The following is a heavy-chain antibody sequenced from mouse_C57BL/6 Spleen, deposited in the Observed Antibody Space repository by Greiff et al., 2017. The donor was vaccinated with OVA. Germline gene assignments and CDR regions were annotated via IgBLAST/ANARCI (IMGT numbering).Heavy chain of an antibody. V-gene: IGHV1-64*01. CDR2: IHTNSGST. CDR1: GYTFTSYW. D-gene: IGHD2-5*01. CDR3: SRYYSNYAFDY. J-gene: IGHJ2*01. Sequence: QVQLQQPGAELVKPGASVKLSCKASGYTFTSYWMHWVKQRPGQGLEWIGMIHTNSGSTNYNEKFKSKATLTVDKSSSTAYMQLSSLTSSDSSFYSCSRYYSNYAFDYWGQGTTLTVSS.